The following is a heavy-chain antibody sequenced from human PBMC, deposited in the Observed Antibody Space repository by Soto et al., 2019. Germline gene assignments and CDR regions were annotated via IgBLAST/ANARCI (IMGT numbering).Heavy chain of an antibody. J-gene: IGHJ4*02. V-gene: IGHV4-31*03. CDR3: ARTVTTRCFDS. CDR2: IYYTGST. D-gene: IGHD4-17*01. CDR1: GGSISTAGDY. Sequence: QLQESGPGLVKPSQTLSLTRTVSGGSISTAGDYWSWIRHRPGMGFEWIGYIYYTGSTLYNPSLESRINISVDTSTNQFSLKLTSVTAADTAVYYCARTVTTRCFDSWGQGTLVTVSS.